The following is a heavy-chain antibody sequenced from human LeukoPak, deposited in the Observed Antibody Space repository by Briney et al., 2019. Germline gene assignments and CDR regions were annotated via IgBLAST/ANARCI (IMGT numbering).Heavy chain of an antibody. D-gene: IGHD3-3*01. CDR2: ISGSGGST. CDR3: AKAPLQGVYNWFDP. J-gene: IGHJ5*02. CDR1: GFTFSSYA. Sequence: RPGGSLRLSCAASGFTFSSYAMSWVRQAPGKGLEWVSAISGSGGSTYYADSVKGRFTISRDNSKNTLYLQMNSLRAEDTAVYYCAKAPLQGVYNWFDPWGQGTLVTVSS. V-gene: IGHV3-23*01.